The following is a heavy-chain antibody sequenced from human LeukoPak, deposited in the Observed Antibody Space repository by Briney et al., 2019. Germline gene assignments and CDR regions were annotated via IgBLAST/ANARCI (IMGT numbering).Heavy chain of an antibody. CDR1: GGSISSYY. D-gene: IGHD1-1*01. Sequence: SETLSLTCTVSGGSISSYYWSWIRQPPGKGLEWIGYIYYSGSTNYNPSLKSRVTISVDTSKNQFSLKLSSVTAADTAVYYCARGVQLGRRGYYYYGMDVWGQGTTVTVSS. V-gene: IGHV4-59*01. J-gene: IGHJ6*02. CDR3: ARGVQLGRRGYYYYGMDV. CDR2: IYYSGST.